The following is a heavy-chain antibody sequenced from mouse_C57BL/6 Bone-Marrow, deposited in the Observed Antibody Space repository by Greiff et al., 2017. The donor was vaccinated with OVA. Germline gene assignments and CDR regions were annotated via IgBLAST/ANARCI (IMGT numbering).Heavy chain of an antibody. CDR3: TREDYGNYFDY. D-gene: IGHD2-1*01. Sequence: EVQLQQSGAELAKPGASVKLSCKASGYTFTSYWMHWVKQRPGQGLEWIGAIYPGNSDTSYNQKFKGKAKLTAVTSASTAYMELSSLTNEDSAVYYCTREDYGNYFDYWGQGTTLTVSS. J-gene: IGHJ2*01. CDR2: IYPGNSDT. V-gene: IGHV1-5*01. CDR1: GYTFTSYW.